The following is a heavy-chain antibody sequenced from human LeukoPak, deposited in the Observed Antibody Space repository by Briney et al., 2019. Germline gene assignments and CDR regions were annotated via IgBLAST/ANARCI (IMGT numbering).Heavy chain of an antibody. CDR2: IYYSRST. J-gene: IGHJ4*02. D-gene: IGHD4-17*01. CDR1: GFTFSSYG. CDR3: ARAPTVTFFDY. Sequence: PGGSLRLSCAASGFTFSSYGMSWVRQAPGKGLEWIGSIYYSRSTYYNPSLKSRVTISVDTSKNQFSLKLSSVTAADTAVYYCARAPTVTFFDYWGQGTLVTVSS. V-gene: IGHV4-39*01.